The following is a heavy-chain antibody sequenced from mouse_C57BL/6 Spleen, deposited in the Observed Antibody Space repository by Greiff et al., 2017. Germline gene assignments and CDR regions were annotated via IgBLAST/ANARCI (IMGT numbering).Heavy chain of an antibody. Sequence: VKLVESGPELVKPGASVKISCKASGYAFSSYWMNWVKQRPGQGLEWIGRIYPGDGDTNYNGKFKGKATLTADKSSSTAYMRLRGRTAEDYAVYFCASVILIDYWGQGTTLTVSS. D-gene: IGHD1-1*01. J-gene: IGHJ2*01. CDR1: GYAFSSYW. V-gene: IGHV1-82*01. CDR2: IYPGDGDT. CDR3: ASVILIDY.